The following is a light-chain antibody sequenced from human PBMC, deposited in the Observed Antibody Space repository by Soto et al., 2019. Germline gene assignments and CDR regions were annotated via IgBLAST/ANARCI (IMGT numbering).Light chain of an antibody. CDR2: DDT. CDR3: QVWDTSSGPIYV. J-gene: IGLJ1*01. CDR1: NFGSKS. Sequence: SYELTQPPSVSVAPGQTARITCGGNNFGSKSVHWYQQKPGQAPVLVVYDDTDRPSGIPERFSGSNSGNTATLTIIRVEAGDEADYYCQVWDTSSGPIYVFGTGTKVNGL. V-gene: IGLV3-21*02.